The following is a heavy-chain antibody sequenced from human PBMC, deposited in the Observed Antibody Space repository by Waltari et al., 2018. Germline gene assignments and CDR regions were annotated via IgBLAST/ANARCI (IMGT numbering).Heavy chain of an antibody. CDR2: IWDDGSNK. CDR1: GFTFSSDG. CDR3: AKGHLGSPYYYYYYMDV. J-gene: IGHJ6*03. D-gene: IGHD1-26*01. V-gene: IGHV3-33*06. Sequence: QVQLVESGGGVVQPGRSLRLSCAASGFTFSSDGMHWVRQAPGKGLGWVAVIWDDGSNKYYADSVKGRFTISRDNSKNTLYLQMNSLRAEDTAVYYCAKGHLGSPYYYYYYMDVWGKGTTVTVSS.